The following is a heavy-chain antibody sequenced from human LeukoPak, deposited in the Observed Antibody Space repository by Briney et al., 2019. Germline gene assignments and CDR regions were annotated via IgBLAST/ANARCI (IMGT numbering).Heavy chain of an antibody. V-gene: IGHV1-8*01. D-gene: IGHD3-22*01. J-gene: IGHJ5*02. Sequence: GASVKVSCKASGYTFTSYDINWVRQATGQGLEWMGWMNPNSGNTGYAQKFQGRVTMTRNTSISTAYMELSSLRSEDTAVYYCARDRGYYDSSPTPNWFDPWGQGTLVTVSS. CDR3: ARDRGYYDSSPTPNWFDP. CDR1: GYTFTSYD. CDR2: MNPNSGNT.